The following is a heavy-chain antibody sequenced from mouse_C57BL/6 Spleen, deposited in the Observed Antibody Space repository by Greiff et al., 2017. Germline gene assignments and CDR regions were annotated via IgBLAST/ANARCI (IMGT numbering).Heavy chain of an antibody. J-gene: IGHJ1*03. CDR1: GYTFTSYW. CDR3: ARDGSSYRYFDV. Sequence: QVQLQQPGAELVKPGASVKLSCKASGYTFTSYWMPWVKPRPGRGLEWIGRIDPTSGGTKYNEKFKSKATLTVDKPSSTAYMQLSSLTSEDSAVYYWARDGSSYRYFDVWGTGTTVTVSS. V-gene: IGHV1-72*01. D-gene: IGHD1-1*01. CDR2: IDPTSGGT.